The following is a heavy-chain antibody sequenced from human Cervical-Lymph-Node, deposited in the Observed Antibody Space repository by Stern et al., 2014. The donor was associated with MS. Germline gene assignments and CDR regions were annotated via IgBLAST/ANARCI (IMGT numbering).Heavy chain of an antibody. CDR2: INPNSGGT. D-gene: IGHD1-14*01. V-gene: IGHV1-2*06. Sequence: VQLLQSGAEVKKPGASVKVSCKASGYTFTGYYMHWVRQAPGQGLEWMGRINPNSGGTNYAQQFQGRVTMTRDTSISTAYMELSRLRSDDTAVYYCARGEGYRTHFDYWGQGTLVTVSS. CDR3: ARGEGYRTHFDY. CDR1: GYTFTGYY. J-gene: IGHJ4*02.